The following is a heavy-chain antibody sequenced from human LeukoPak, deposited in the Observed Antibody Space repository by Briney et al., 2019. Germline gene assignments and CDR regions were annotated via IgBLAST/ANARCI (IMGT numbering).Heavy chain of an antibody. D-gene: IGHD5-18*01. V-gene: IGHV4-39*01. Sequence: TLSLTCTVSGGSISSSSYYWGWIRQPPGKGLEWIGSIYYSGSTSYNPSLKSRVTVSVDTSKNQLSLKLTSVTAADTAIYYCARHVSGGYSYGYYFDYWGQGTLVTVSS. CDR3: ARHVSGGYSYGYYFDY. J-gene: IGHJ4*02. CDR2: IYYSGST. CDR1: GGSISSSSYY.